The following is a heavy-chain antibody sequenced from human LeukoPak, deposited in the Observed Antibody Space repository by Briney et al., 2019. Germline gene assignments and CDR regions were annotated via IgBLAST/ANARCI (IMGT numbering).Heavy chain of an antibody. CDR1: GGTFSSYA. CDR3: AREAYGGSPFDY. CDR2: IIPIFGTA. D-gene: IGHD4-23*01. V-gene: IGHV1-69*13. J-gene: IGHJ4*02. Sequence: ASVKVSCKASGGTFSSYAISWVRQAPGQGLEWMGGIIPIFGTANYAQKFQGRVTITADESTSTAYMELSSLRSEDTAVYYCAREAYGGSPFDYWGQGTLVTVSS.